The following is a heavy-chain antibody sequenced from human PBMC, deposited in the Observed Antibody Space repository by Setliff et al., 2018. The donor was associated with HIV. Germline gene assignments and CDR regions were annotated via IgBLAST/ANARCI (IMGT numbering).Heavy chain of an antibody. V-gene: IGHV1-18*01. CDR3: ARGRDYGSGLRKDWFDP. D-gene: IGHD3-10*01. CDR1: GYTFTNYG. J-gene: IGHJ5*02. Sequence: ASVKVSCKSSGYTFTNYGINWVRQAPGQGLEWMGWISVYNGNTNFAQKLPGRVTMTTDTSTSTAYMELSSLRSEDTAVYYCARGRDYGSGLRKDWFDPWGQGTLVTVSS. CDR2: ISVYNGNT.